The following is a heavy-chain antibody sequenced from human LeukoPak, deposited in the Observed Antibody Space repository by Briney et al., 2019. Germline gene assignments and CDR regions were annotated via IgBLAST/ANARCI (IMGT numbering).Heavy chain of an antibody. Sequence: SQTLSLTCALSGDSVSSNSAAWNWLRHSPSRGLEWLGRTYYRSKWYNDYAVSVKSRVTINPDTSKNQFSLQLSSVTPEGTAVYYCVRDRRAVVGGKWLHYGLDVWGQGTTVTVSS. CDR2: TYYRSKWYN. CDR3: VRDRRAVVGGKWLHYGLDV. D-gene: IGHD3-22*01. CDR1: GDSVSSNSAA. J-gene: IGHJ6*02. V-gene: IGHV6-1*01.